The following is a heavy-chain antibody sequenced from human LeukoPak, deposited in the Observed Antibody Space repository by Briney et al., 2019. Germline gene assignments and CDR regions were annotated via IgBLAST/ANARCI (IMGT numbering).Heavy chain of an antibody. D-gene: IGHD3-10*01. J-gene: IGHJ5*02. Sequence: SETLSLTCTVSHDSISNYYWSWIRQPPGKGLEWIGEINHSGSTNYNPSLKSRVTISVDTSKNQFSLKLSSVTAADTAVYYCARGHGGSGSYSFHNWFDPWGQGTLVTVSS. CDR2: INHSGST. CDR1: HDSISNYY. CDR3: ARGHGGSGSYSFHNWFDP. V-gene: IGHV4-34*01.